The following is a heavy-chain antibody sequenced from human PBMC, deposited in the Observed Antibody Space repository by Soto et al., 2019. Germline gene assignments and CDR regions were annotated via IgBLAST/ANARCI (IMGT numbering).Heavy chain of an antibody. Sequence: ASVKVSCKASGYRFNDYAISWVRQAPGQGLEWMGWISAYSGQTNLAEKFKGRVTMTAEASTTTAYIELSSLKASDTAMYYCARHDTIRPSSRPTHIDRWGQGTLVTVSS. CDR2: ISAYSGQT. J-gene: IGHJ5*02. CDR3: ARHDTIRPSSRPTHIDR. CDR1: GYRFNDYA. V-gene: IGHV1-18*01. D-gene: IGHD2-21*01.